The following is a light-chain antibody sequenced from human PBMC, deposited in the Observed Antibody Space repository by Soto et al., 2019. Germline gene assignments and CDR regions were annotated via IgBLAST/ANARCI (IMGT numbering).Light chain of an antibody. CDR2: DAS. CDR1: QSVSRN. J-gene: IGKJ1*01. CDR3: HQRQSWPRT. V-gene: IGKV3D-15*01. Sequence: IVMTQSPATLSVAPGERATLSCRASQSVSRNLAWYQQTRGQAPRLLMFDASTRAAGIPARFSASGTGTDFTLTISDVQPEDFAVYYCHQRQSWPRTFGQGTKVDIK.